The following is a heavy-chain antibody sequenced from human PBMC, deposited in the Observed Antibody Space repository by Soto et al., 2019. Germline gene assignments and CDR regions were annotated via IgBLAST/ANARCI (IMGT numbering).Heavy chain of an antibody. J-gene: IGHJ6*02. Sequence: SVKVSCKASGGTFSSYAISWVRQAPGQGLEWMGGIIPIFGTANYAQKFQGRVTITADESTSTAYMELSSLRSEDTAVYYCARDGLLGSRYCSSTSCYAYYYYGMDVWGQGTTVTVSS. CDR3: ARDGLLGSRYCSSTSCYAYYYYGMDV. D-gene: IGHD2-2*01. CDR2: IIPIFGTA. V-gene: IGHV1-69*13. CDR1: GGTFSSYA.